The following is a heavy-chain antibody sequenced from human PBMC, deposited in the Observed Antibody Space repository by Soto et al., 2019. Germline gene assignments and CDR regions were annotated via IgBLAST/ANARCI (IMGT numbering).Heavy chain of an antibody. CDR1: GHTFDDYA. CDR3: PKDVRHHFSFYFDS. CDR2: LSWSGTTM. Sequence: EVQLVESGGGLVQPGRPLGLSCVFSGHTFDDYAMHWVRQAPGKGLEWVAGLSWSGTTMGYADSVKGRFTTSRDNAKSSLHLEMTSLRPEDTAVYYSPKDVRHHFSFYFDSWGHGTLVSVSS. J-gene: IGHJ5*01. V-gene: IGHV3-9*01. D-gene: IGHD3-3*02.